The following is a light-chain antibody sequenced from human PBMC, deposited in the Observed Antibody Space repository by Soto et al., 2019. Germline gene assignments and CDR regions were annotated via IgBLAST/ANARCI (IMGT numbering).Light chain of an antibody. Sequence: EIVMTQSPATLSVSPVERATLSGRASQSVSSYLAWYQQKPGQAPRLLIYGASNRATGIPDRFSGSGSGTDFTLTISRLEPEDFAVYYCQQYGSSGTFGQGTKVDIK. J-gene: IGKJ1*01. V-gene: IGKV3-20*01. CDR3: QQYGSSGT. CDR1: QSVSSY. CDR2: GAS.